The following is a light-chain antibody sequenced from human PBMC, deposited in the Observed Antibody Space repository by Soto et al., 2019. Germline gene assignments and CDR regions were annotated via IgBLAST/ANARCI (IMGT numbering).Light chain of an antibody. CDR3: LHGGKT. CDR1: QSVSSSY. CDR2: GAS. Sequence: EIVLTQSPGTLSLSPGERATLSCRASQSVSSSYLGWYQQKPGQAPRLLIYGASSRATGIPDRFSGSGSGTDFTLTISRLEPEDFAVYYCLHGGKTFGPGTKVDIK. J-gene: IGKJ3*01. V-gene: IGKV3-20*01.